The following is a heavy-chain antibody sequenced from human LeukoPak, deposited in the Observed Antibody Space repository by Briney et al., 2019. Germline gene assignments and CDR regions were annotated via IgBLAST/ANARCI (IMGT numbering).Heavy chain of an antibody. CDR3: AREVPYSGSYHTLFDY. V-gene: IGHV4-59*02. D-gene: IGHD1-26*01. CDR2: IYYSGST. Sequence: SETLSLTCTVSGGSVSSYYWSWIRQPPGKGLEWIGYIYYSGSTNYNPSLKSRVTISVDTSKNQFSLKLSSVTAADTAVYYCAREVPYSGSYHTLFDYWGQGTLVTVSS. J-gene: IGHJ4*02. CDR1: GGSVSSYY.